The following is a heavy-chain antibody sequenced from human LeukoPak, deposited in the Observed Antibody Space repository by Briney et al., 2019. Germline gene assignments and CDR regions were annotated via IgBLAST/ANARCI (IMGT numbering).Heavy chain of an antibody. CDR2: IRYDGSNK. Sequence: GGSLRLSCAASGFTFSSYGMHWVRQAPGKGLEWVAFIRYDGSNKYYADSVKGRFTISRDNSKNTLYLQVNSLRPEDTAVYYCAKGFKNYYDYWSGYSNDAFDIWGQGTMVTVSS. J-gene: IGHJ3*02. CDR3: AKGFKNYYDYWSGYSNDAFDI. V-gene: IGHV3-30*02. CDR1: GFTFSSYG. D-gene: IGHD3-3*01.